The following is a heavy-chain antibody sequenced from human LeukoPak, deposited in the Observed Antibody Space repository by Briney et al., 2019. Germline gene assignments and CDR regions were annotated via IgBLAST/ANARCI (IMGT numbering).Heavy chain of an antibody. J-gene: IGHJ4*02. CDR2: IKSKTDGGTT. CDR3: TTHIVVVTAPNALYYFDY. V-gene: IGHV3-15*01. CDR1: GFTFSNAW. D-gene: IGHD2-21*02. Sequence: PGGSLRLSCAASGFTFSNAWMSWVRQAPGKGLEWVGRIKSKTDGGTTDYAAPVKGRFTISRDDSKNTLYLQMNSLKTEDTAVYYCTTHIVVVTAPNALYYFDYWGQGTLVTVSS.